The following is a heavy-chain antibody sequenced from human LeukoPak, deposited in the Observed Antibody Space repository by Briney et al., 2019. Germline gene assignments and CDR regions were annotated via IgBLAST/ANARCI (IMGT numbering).Heavy chain of an antibody. Sequence: PGGSLRLSCAASGFTFSSHAMSWVRQAPGKGLEWVANIKQDGSEKYYVDSVKGRFTISRDNAKNSLYLQMNSLRAEDTAVYYCARDLRLGRYSYGSPYFDYWGQGTLVTVSS. CDR2: IKQDGSEK. CDR1: GFTFSSHA. V-gene: IGHV3-7*01. CDR3: ARDLRLGRYSYGSPYFDY. J-gene: IGHJ4*02. D-gene: IGHD5-18*01.